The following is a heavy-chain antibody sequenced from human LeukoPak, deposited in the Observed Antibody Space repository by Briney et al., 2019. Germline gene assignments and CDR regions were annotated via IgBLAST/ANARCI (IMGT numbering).Heavy chain of an antibody. Sequence: GGSLRLSCVASGFTFSGYAMSWVRQAPGKGLEWVATISASGGSTYYADSVKGRFTISRDNSKNMLYLQMNSLRAEDTAVYYCAKDLGYYYDSSGYYYSDYWGQGALVTVSS. CDR1: GFTFSGYA. J-gene: IGHJ4*02. CDR2: ISASGGST. CDR3: AKDLGYYYDSSGYYYSDY. V-gene: IGHV3-23*01. D-gene: IGHD3-22*01.